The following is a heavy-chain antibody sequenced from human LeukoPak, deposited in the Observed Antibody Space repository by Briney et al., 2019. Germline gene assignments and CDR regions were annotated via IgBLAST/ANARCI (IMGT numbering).Heavy chain of an antibody. J-gene: IGHJ4*02. D-gene: IGHD3-9*01. V-gene: IGHV4-34*01. CDR3: ARGGGELRYFDWLLPLDY. CDR1: GGSFSGYY. CDR2: INHSGST. Sequence: SETLSLTCAVYGGSFSGYYWSWIRQPPGKGLEWIGKINHSGSTNYNPSLKSRVTISVDTSKNQFSLKLSSVTAADTAVYYCARGGGELRYFDWLLPLDYWGQGTLVTVSS.